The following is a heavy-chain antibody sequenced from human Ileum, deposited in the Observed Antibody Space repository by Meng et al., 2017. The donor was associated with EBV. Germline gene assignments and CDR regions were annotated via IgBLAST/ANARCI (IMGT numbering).Heavy chain of an antibody. CDR1: GGSFTNYY. Sequence: QVQVQQWRSGLLKPSETLSLTCAVYGGSFTNYYWTWIRQPPGKGLEWIGEIDHSGSTKYNPSLKGRVTISLDTSNNQFSLKLNSVTAADTALYYCARYGRCSGNSFYCFDPWGQGSLVTVSS. D-gene: IGHD4-23*01. J-gene: IGHJ5*02. V-gene: IGHV4-34*01. CDR3: ARYGRCSGNSFYCFDP. CDR2: IDHSGST.